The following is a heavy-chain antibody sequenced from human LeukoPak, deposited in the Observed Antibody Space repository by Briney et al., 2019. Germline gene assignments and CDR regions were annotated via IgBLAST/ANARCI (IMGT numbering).Heavy chain of an antibody. V-gene: IGHV3-48*02. CDR2: ISSSSNTI. CDR1: GFTFSSDS. J-gene: IGHJ6*02. CDR3: ARGGSGFGDYYYFYGMDV. Sequence: GGSLRLSCEASGFTFSSDSMNWVRQAPGMGLEWVSYISSSSNTIYYADSVKGRFTISRDNAKNSLYLQMNSLRDEDTAVYYCARGGSGFGDYYYFYGMDVWGQGTTVTASS. D-gene: IGHD3-22*01.